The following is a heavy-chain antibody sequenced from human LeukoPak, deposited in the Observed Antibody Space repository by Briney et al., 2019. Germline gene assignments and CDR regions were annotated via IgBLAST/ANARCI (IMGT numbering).Heavy chain of an antibody. V-gene: IGHV4-34*01. J-gene: IGHJ4*02. CDR2: INHSGST. CDR1: GGSISSYY. CDR3: AASLGYSSGWYAY. Sequence: SETLSLTCTVSGGSISSYYWSWIRQPPGKGLEWIGEINHSGSTNYNPSLKSRVTISVDTSKNQFSLKLSSVTAADTAVYYCAASLGYSSGWYAYWGQGTLVTVSS. D-gene: IGHD6-19*01.